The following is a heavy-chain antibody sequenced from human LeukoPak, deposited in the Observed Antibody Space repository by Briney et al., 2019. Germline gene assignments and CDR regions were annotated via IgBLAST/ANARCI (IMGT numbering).Heavy chain of an antibody. CDR1: GYTFTGYY. Sequence: GASVKVSCKASGYTFTGYYMHWVRQAPGQGLEWMGWINPNSGGTNYAQKFQGRVTMTRDTSISTAYMELSRLRSDDTAVYYCARANDVGGHSSWYYSLDYWGQGTLVTVSS. J-gene: IGHJ4*02. D-gene: IGHD6-13*01. CDR3: ARANDVGGHSSWYYSLDY. CDR2: INPNSGGT. V-gene: IGHV1-2*02.